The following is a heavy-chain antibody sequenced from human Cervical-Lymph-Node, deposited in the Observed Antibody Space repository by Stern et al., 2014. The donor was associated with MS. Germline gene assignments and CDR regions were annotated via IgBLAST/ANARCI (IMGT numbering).Heavy chain of an antibody. J-gene: IGHJ4*02. Sequence: VRLVQSGAEVERPGASVKVSCKASGYTFTAYFLHWGRQAPGQGLEWMGWISPKTGSATYAKKFQDRVTMTRDTSINTGYMEVSSLRSDDTAVYYCARDRGSYSDYWGQGTLVAVSS. CDR1: GYTFTAYF. D-gene: IGHD1-26*01. CDR2: ISPKTGSA. CDR3: ARDRGSYSDY. V-gene: IGHV1-2*02.